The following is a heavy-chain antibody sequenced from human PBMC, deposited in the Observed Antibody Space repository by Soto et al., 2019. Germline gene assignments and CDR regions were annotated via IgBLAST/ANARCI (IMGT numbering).Heavy chain of an antibody. CDR1: GFFLRDFG. CDR3: AIAMAGKRHPFDY. J-gene: IGHJ4*01. Sequence: GSLRLSCVASGFFLRDFGMHWVRQAPGKRLEWVSVIWYDGSNTYQGESVKGRFTMSRDISKNTLYLQMDSLRPEDTAVYYCAIAMAGKRHPFDYWGHGTLVTVSS. V-gene: IGHV3-33*01. D-gene: IGHD6-19*01. CDR2: IWYDGSNT.